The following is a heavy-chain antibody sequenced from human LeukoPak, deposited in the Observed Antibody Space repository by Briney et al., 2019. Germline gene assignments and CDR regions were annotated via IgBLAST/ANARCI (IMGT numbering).Heavy chain of an antibody. V-gene: IGHV1-2*02. CDR3: AKRGYCSSTSRPPAHFDY. D-gene: IGHD2-2*01. Sequence: ASVKVSCKASGYTFTGYYMHWVRQAPGQGLEWMGWINPNSGGTNYAQRFQGRVTMTRDTSISTAYMELSRLRSDDTAVYYCAKRGYCSSTSRPPAHFDYWGQGTLVTVSS. CDR2: INPNSGGT. CDR1: GYTFTGYY. J-gene: IGHJ4*02.